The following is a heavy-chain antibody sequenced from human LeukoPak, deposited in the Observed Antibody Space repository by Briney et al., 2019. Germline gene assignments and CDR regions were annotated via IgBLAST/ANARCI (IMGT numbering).Heavy chain of an antibody. CDR2: ISGSGGST. CDR1: GFTFSSYA. Sequence: GASLRLSCAASGFTFSSYAMSWVRQAPGKGLEWVSAISGSGGSTYYADSVKGRFTISRDNSKNTLYLQMNSLRAEDTAVYYCAKDDSSSWYGATGGDYWGQGTLVTVSS. J-gene: IGHJ4*02. CDR3: AKDDSSSWYGATGGDY. D-gene: IGHD6-13*01. V-gene: IGHV3-23*01.